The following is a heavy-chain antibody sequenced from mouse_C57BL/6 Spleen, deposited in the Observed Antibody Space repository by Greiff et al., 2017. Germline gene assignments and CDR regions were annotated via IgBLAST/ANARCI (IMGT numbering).Heavy chain of an antibody. CDR3: ARRTTVVDFDY. CDR2: IHPNSGST. CDR1: GYTFTSYW. D-gene: IGHD1-1*01. V-gene: IGHV1-64*01. Sequence: QVQLQQPGAELVKPGASVKLSCKASGYTFTSYWMHWVKQRPGQGLEWIGMIHPNSGSTNYNEKFKSKATLTVDKSSSTAYMQLSSLTSEDSAVYYSARRTTVVDFDYWGQGTTLTVSS. J-gene: IGHJ2*01.